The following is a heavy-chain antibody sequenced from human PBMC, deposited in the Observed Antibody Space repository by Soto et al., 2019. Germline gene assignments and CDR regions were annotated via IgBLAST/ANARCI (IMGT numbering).Heavy chain of an antibody. CDR2: INPNSGGT. D-gene: IGHD3-16*02. Sequence: ASVKVSCKASGYTFTGYYMHWVRQAPGQGLEWMGWINPNSGGTNYAQKFQGRVTMTRDTSISTAYMELSRLRSDDTAVYYCARIMLTFGGVIELEYWGQVTPVPVSS. CDR1: GYTFTGYY. J-gene: IGHJ4*02. V-gene: IGHV1-2*02. CDR3: ARIMLTFGGVIELEY.